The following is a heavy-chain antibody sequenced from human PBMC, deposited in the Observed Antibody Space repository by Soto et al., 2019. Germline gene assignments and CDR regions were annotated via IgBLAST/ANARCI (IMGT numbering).Heavy chain of an antibody. D-gene: IGHD3-22*01. V-gene: IGHV5-51*01. J-gene: IGHJ3*02. CDR2: IYPGDSDT. CDR1: GYKVSTWHNFTSYW. Sequence: PGESLKTSCMGSGYKVSTWHNFTSYWIAWVRQMPGKGLEWMGIIYPGDSDTRYSPSFQGQVTISADKSISTAYLQWSSLKASDTAMYYCARRLPYYDSSLEAFDIWGQGTMVTVSS. CDR3: ARRLPYYDSSLEAFDI.